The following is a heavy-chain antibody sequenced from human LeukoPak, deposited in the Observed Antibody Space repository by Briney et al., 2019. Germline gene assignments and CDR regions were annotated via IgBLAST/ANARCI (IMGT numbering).Heavy chain of an antibody. Sequence: GGSLRLSCAASGFTFSSYGMHWVRQAPGKGLEWVAVISYDGNNEYYADSVKGRFTISRDNSKNTLYLQMSSLRLEDTAVYYCARYYDFWSAFDYWGQGTLVTVSS. J-gene: IGHJ4*02. CDR1: GFTFSSYG. CDR2: ISYDGNNE. V-gene: IGHV3-30*03. CDR3: ARYYDFWSAFDY. D-gene: IGHD3-3*01.